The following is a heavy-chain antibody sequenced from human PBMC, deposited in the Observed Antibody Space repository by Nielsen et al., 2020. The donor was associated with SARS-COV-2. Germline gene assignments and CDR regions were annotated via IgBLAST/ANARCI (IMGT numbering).Heavy chain of an antibody. V-gene: IGHV5-51*01. Sequence: YWSWIRQHPGKGLEWMGIIDPAESDIRYSPSFQGQVIISVDKATTTAYLQWSALKASDTAIYYCARQPSDYYGMDVWGQGTTVTVSS. CDR2: IDPAESDI. CDR1: YW. J-gene: IGHJ6*02. CDR3: ARQPSDYYGMDV.